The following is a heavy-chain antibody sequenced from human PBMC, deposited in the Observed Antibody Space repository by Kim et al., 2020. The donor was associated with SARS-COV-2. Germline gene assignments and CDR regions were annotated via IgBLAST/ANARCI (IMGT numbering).Heavy chain of an antibody. CDR3: AHKNPLLTRYCDFWSGYYPGAFDI. CDR2: IYWDDDK. D-gene: IGHD3-3*01. Sequence: SGPTLVNPTQTLTLTCTFSGFSLSTSGVGVGWIRQPPGKALEWLALIYWDDDKRYSPSLKSRLTITKDTSKNQVVLTMTNMDPVDTATYYCAHKNPLLTRYCDFWSGYYPGAFDIWGQGTMVTVSS. CDR1: GFSLSTSGVG. V-gene: IGHV2-5*02. J-gene: IGHJ3*02.